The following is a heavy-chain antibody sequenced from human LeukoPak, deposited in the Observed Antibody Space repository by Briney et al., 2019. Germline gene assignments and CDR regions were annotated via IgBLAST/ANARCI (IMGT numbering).Heavy chain of an antibody. V-gene: IGHV4-39*01. CDR3: ARPAFRSSSPPFAP. Sequence: SSETLSLTCTVSGGSISSSSYYWGWIRQPPGKGLEWIGSIYYSGSTYYNPSLKSRVTISVDTSKNQCSLKLSSVTAADTAVYYCARPAFRSSSPPFAPWGQGTLVTVSS. CDR1: GGSISSSSYY. CDR2: IYYSGST. D-gene: IGHD6-6*01. J-gene: IGHJ5*02.